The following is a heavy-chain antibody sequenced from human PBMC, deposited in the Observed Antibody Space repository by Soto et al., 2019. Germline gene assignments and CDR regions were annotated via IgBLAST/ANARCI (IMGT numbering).Heavy chain of an antibody. V-gene: IGHV4-59*01. CDR3: ARGDVDTAMADYFDY. CDR2: IYYSGST. D-gene: IGHD5-18*01. J-gene: IGHJ4*02. CDR1: GGSISSYY. Sequence: SETMSLTCTVSGGSISSYYWSWIRQPPGKGLEWIGYIYYSGSTNYNPSLKSRVTISVDTSKNQFSLKLSSVTAADTAVYYCARGDVDTAMADYFDYWGQGTLVTVSS.